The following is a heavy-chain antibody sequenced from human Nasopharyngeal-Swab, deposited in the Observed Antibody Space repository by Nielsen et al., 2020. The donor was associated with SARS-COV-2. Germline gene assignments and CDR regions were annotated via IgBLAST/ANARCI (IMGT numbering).Heavy chain of an antibody. D-gene: IGHD3-16*01. CDR3: ARDDYIWGSFAY. V-gene: IGHV3-48*02. CDR1: GFTFSSYS. CDR2: ISSSGSTI. J-gene: IGHJ4*02. Sequence: GGSLRLSCAASGFTFSSYSMNWVRQAPGKGLEWVSYISSSGSTIYYADSVKGRFTISRDNARSPLYLQMNSLRDEDTAVYYCARDDYIWGSFAYWGQGNLVTVSS.